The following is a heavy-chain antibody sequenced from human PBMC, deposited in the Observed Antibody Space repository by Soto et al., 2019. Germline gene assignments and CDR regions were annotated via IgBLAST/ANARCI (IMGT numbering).Heavy chain of an antibody. J-gene: IGHJ4*02. V-gene: IGHV3-30*04. CDR1: GFTFTSLS. CDR3: AREPYGDSQYFDY. D-gene: IGHD2-21*02. Sequence: QVQLVESGGGMVQPGTSLRLSCAASGFTFTSLSLHWVRQRPDKGLEWVAVISHDGRVTFYADFVKGRFTVSRDNSKNTIYLQVNSLRAEDTAVYYCAREPYGDSQYFDYWGQGTRVTVSS. CDR2: ISHDGRVT.